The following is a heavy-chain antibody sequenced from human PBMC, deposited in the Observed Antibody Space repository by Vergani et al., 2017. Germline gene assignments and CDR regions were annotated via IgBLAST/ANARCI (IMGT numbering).Heavy chain of an antibody. D-gene: IGHD3-22*01. CDR3: ARLSYDTTPDLQGGYDC. CDR1: GFTFSSYW. Sequence: EVQLVESGGGLVQPGGSLRLSCAASGFTFSSYWMHWVRHTPEKGLVWVSRINTDGSWTTYADSVKGRFTIHRENSKNMLYLQMNSLIGDDTAVYYCARLSYDTTPDLQGGYDCWGQGTLVSVSS. J-gene: IGHJ4*02. V-gene: IGHV3-74*01. CDR2: INTDGSWT.